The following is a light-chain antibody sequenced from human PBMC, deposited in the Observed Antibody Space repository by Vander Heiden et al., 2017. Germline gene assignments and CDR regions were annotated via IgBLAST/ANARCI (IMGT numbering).Light chain of an antibody. CDR1: KLGDKC. CDR3: PEWGRSTMEV. J-gene: IGLJ1*01. V-gene: IGLV3-1*01. Sequence: YESTQPPSLPVSPGQTASITWSGDKLGDKCTCSYQQKPGHPPVRGCVQNTQRPSGLPARVSGSYSGNTGTLTTSGTQAMDEADYDCPEWGRSTMEVVGTASKVS. CDR2: QNT.